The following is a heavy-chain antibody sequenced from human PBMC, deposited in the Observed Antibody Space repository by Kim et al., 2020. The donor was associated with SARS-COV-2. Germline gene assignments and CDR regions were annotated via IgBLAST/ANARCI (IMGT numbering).Heavy chain of an antibody. CDR1: GYTLTELS. CDR3: ATAPGIAVAGWFDP. CDR2: FDPEDGET. D-gene: IGHD6-19*01. Sequence: ASVKVSCNVSGYTLTELSMHWVRQAPGKGLEWMGGFDPEDGETIYAQKFQGRVTMTEDTSTDTAYMELSSLRSEDTAVYYCATAPGIAVAGWFDPWGQGTLVTVSS. V-gene: IGHV1-24*01. J-gene: IGHJ5*02.